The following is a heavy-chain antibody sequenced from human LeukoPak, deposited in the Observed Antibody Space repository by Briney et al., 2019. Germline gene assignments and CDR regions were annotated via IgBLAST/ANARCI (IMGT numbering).Heavy chain of an antibody. CDR3: AKTVSGSHSYQGGDY. CDR2: ISGSGGST. V-gene: IGHV3-23*01. CDR1: GFTFSSYA. D-gene: IGHD3-16*02. Sequence: PGGSLRLSCAASGFTFSSYAMSWVRQAPGKGLEWVSAISGSGGSTYYADSVKGRFTISRDNSKNTLYLQMNSLRAEDTAVYFCAKTVSGSHSYQGGDYWGQGTLVTVST. J-gene: IGHJ4*02.